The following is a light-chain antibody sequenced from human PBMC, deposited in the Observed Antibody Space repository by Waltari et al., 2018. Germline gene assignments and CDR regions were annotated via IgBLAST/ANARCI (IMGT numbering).Light chain of an antibody. V-gene: IGLV1-47*01. CDR2: RNK. J-gene: IGLJ3*02. CDR1: RSNNGNNY. Sequence: QSVLTQPPSASGTPGQRVTISCSGSRSNNGNNYVYWYQQPPGTAPKPLIYRNKQRPSGVPDRFSGSKSGTSASLASSGLRSEDEADYYCAVWDDSLSGRVFGGGTKVTVL. CDR3: AVWDDSLSGRV.